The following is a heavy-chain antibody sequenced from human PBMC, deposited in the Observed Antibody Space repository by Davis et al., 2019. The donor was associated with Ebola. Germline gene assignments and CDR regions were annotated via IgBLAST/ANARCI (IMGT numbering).Heavy chain of an antibody. V-gene: IGHV3-30-3*01. Sequence: GESLKISCAASGFTFSSYAMHWVRQAPGKGLEWVAVISYDGSNKYYADSVKGRFTIARDNSKNTLYLQMNSLRAEDTAVYYCAREKLRGYNWNYGMDVWGQGTTVTVSS. CDR3: AREKLRGYNWNYGMDV. CDR2: ISYDGSNK. D-gene: IGHD1-20*01. J-gene: IGHJ6*02. CDR1: GFTFSSYA.